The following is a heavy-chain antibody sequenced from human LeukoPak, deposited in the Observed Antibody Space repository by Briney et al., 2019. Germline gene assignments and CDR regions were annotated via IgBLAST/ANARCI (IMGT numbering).Heavy chain of an antibody. J-gene: IGHJ4*02. V-gene: IGHV4-4*07. D-gene: IGHD3-22*01. CDR3: ARDRYYYDSSGYYYYFDY. Sequence: PSETLCLTCTASGFSISSYYWSWIRQPAGKGLEWIGRLHTSGSTNYNPSLKSRVTMSVDTSKNQFSLKLSSVTAADTAVYYCARDRYYYDSSGYYYYFDYWGQGTLVTVSS. CDR2: LHTSGST. CDR1: GFSISSYY.